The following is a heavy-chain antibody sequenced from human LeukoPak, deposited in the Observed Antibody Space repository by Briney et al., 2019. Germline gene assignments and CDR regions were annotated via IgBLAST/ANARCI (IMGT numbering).Heavy chain of an antibody. CDR3: ARSGTRLTPYVEGADY. CDR2: ISTSATAI. D-gene: IGHD4-17*01. J-gene: IGHJ4*02. CDR1: GFTFSDYY. Sequence: PGGSLRLSCAASGFTFSDYYMNWIRQAPGKGLEWVSYISTSATAIYYADSVKGRFTVSRDNAKNSLYLHMNSLRAEDTALYYCARSGTRLTPYVEGADYWGQGTLVSVSS. V-gene: IGHV3-11*01.